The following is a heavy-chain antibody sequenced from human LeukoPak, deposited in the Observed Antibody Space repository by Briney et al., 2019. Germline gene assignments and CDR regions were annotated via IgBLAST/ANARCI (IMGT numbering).Heavy chain of an antibody. CDR3: AREVTLVRGITRKYYFDS. CDR2: ISTSGST. D-gene: IGHD3-10*01. CDR1: GGSIRSGNYH. J-gene: IGHJ4*02. V-gene: IGHV4-61*09. Sequence: SETLSLTCTVSGGSIRSGNYHWSWIRQPAGKGLEWIGHISTSGSTDYSPSLKSRVTISVDTSKNQFSLKLSSVTAADTAVYYCAREVTLVRGITRKYYFDSWGQGSLVTVSS.